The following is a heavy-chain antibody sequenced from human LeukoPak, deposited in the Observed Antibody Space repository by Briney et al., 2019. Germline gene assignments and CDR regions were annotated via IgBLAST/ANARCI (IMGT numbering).Heavy chain of an antibody. CDR3: ARDTSGYYGRYEH. J-gene: IGHJ4*02. CDR1: GGSICSYY. Sequence: SETLSLTCTVSGGSICSYYWSWIRQPPGKGLEWIGYIYYSGSTNYNPSLKSRVTISVDTSKNQFSLKLTSMTAADTAVYYCARDTSGYYGRYEHWGQGTLVTVSS. V-gene: IGHV4-59*01. D-gene: IGHD3-3*01. CDR2: IYYSGST.